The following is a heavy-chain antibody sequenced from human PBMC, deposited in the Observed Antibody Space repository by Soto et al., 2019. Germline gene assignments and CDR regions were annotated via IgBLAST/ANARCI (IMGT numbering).Heavy chain of an antibody. CDR2: IYHSGST. CDR1: GGSISSSNC. V-gene: IGHV4-4*02. D-gene: IGHD1-26*01. Sequence: SETLSLTCAVSGGSISSSNCWSWVRQPPGKGLEWIGEIYHSGSTNYNPSLKSRVTISVDKSKNQFSLKLSSVTAADTAVYYCARWSIVGANRFDYWGQGTLVTVS. J-gene: IGHJ4*02. CDR3: ARWSIVGANRFDY.